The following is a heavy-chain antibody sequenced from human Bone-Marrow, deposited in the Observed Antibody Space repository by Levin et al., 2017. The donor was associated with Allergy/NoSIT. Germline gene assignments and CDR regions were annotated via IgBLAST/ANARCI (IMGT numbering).Heavy chain of an antibody. J-gene: IGHJ3*02. CDR2: ISSDGSNE. V-gene: IGHV3-30-3*01. CDR1: RFTIGTYA. Sequence: GESLKISCAASRFTIGTYAMHWVRQAPGKGLEWVAVISSDGSNEYYADSVKGRFSISRDNSKNTLDLQMNSLRVEDTAVYYCARKGDAFDIWGQGTMVTVSS. CDR3: ARKGDAFDI.